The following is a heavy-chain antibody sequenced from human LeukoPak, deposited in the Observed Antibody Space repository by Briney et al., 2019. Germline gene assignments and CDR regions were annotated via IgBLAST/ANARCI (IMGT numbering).Heavy chain of an antibody. D-gene: IGHD3-22*01. CDR3: ARGPGSSGGAYVGDY. CDR2: IDGGGSST. V-gene: IGHV3-74*01. Sequence: GGSLRLSCAASGFTFSNHWMHWVRQVPGKGLVWVSRIDGGGSSTSYADSVKGRFSISRDNAKSTLYLQMNSLRAEDAAVYYCARGPGSSGGAYVGDYWGHGTLVTVSS. CDR1: GFTFSNHW. J-gene: IGHJ4*01.